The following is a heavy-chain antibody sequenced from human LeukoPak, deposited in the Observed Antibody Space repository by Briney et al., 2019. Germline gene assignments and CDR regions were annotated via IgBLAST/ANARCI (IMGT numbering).Heavy chain of an antibody. CDR3: AMGGYSGTYYSLDY. CDR2: ISPYNGNT. CDR1: GYTFITYG. V-gene: IGHV1-18*01. J-gene: IGHJ4*02. D-gene: IGHD1-26*01. Sequence: ASVKVSCKASGYTFITYGISWVRQAPGQGLEWMGWISPYNGNTNYAQKLQGSVTMTTDTSTSTAYMELRSLRSDDTAVYYCAMGGYSGTYYSLDYWGQGTLVTVSS.